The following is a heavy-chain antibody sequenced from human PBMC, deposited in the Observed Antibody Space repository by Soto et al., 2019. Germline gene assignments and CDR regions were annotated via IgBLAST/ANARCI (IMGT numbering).Heavy chain of an antibody. V-gene: IGHV4-34*01. CDR3: AKGSTSCPDY. Sequence: PSETLSLTCAVYGGSFSGYFYTWIRQPPGKGLEWIGEINHGGSTSYNPSLKSRVIISVDTSKNQFSLKVSSVTAADTAVYYCAKGSTSCPDYWGQGTLVTVSS. CDR2: INHGGST. CDR1: GGSFSGYF. J-gene: IGHJ4*02. D-gene: IGHD2-2*01.